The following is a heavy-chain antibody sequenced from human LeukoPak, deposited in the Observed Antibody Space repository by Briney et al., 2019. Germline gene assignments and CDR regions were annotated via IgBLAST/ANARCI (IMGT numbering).Heavy chain of an antibody. CDR1: GFTFSSFA. CDR2: VSGGGEST. J-gene: IGHJ4*02. D-gene: IGHD2-2*01. CDR3: AKGVGYCGGTNCLNYFQY. Sequence: GGSLRLSCAASGFTFSSFAMSWVRQAPGKGLEWVSLVSGGGESTYYAASVKGRFTVSRDSSKNTLYLQMNSLRAEDTAIYYCAKGVGYCGGTNCLNYFQYWGQGSLVTVSS. V-gene: IGHV3-23*01.